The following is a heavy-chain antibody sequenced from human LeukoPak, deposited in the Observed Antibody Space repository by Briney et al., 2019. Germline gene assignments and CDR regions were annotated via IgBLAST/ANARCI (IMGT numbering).Heavy chain of an antibody. Sequence: GRSLRLSCAASGFTFSSYAMSWVRQAPGKGLEWVSAISGSGGSTYYADSVKGRFTISRDNSKNTLYLQMNSLRAEDTAVYYCAKDVTVAATPCYFDYWGQGTLVTVSS. J-gene: IGHJ4*02. CDR1: GFTFSSYA. V-gene: IGHV3-23*01. CDR2: ISGSGGST. CDR3: AKDVTVAATPCYFDY. D-gene: IGHD2-15*01.